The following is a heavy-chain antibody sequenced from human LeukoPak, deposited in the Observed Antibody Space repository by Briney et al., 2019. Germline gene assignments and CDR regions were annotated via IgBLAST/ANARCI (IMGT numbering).Heavy chain of an antibody. CDR2: IRYDGSNK. V-gene: IGHV3-30*02. CDR3: ARDYDFWSGYYSPTRGYFGY. CDR1: GFTFSGSG. J-gene: IGHJ4*02. D-gene: IGHD3-3*01. Sequence: GGSLRLSCAASGFTFSGSGMHWVRQAPGKGLEWVTFIRYDGSNKYYTDSVKGRFTISRDNSKNTLYLQMDSLRAEDTAVYYCARDYDFWSGYYSPTRGYFGYWGQGTQVTVSS.